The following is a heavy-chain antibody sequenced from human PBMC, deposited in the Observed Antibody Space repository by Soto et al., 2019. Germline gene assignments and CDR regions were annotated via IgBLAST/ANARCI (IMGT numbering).Heavy chain of an antibody. Sequence: PSETLSLTCAVSGGSISSGGYSWSWIRQPPGKGLEWIGYMYHSGSTYYNPSLKSRVTISIDRSKNQFSLKLSSVTAADTAVYYCATGPDYWGQGILVTVSS. CDR1: GGSISSGGYS. CDR3: ATGPDY. J-gene: IGHJ4*02. V-gene: IGHV4-30-2*01. CDR2: MYHSGST.